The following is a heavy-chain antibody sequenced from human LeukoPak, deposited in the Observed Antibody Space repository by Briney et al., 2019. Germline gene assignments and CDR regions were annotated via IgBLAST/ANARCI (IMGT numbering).Heavy chain of an antibody. V-gene: IGHV3-48*03. J-gene: IGHJ6*02. CDR1: GFTFSSYE. D-gene: IGHD2-2*01. CDR3: ATLTVVVPAATDV. Sequence: GGSLRLSCAASGFTFSSYEMNWVRQAPGKGLEWVSYISSGSSTIYYADSVKGRFTISRDNAKNSLYLQMNSLRAEDTAIYYCATLTVVVPAATDVWGQGTTVTVSS. CDR2: ISSGSSTI.